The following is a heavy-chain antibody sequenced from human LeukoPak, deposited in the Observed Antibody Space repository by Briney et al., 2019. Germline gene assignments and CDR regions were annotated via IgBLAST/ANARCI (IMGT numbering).Heavy chain of an antibody. CDR3: ARDHNDAFDI. Sequence: GGSLRLSCVASGISFATYWMTWVHQAPGKGLEWVANIKQDGSDKYYVDSVKGRFTISRDNAKNSVYLQMNSLRAEDTAVYYCARDHNDAFDIWGQGTMVTVSS. CDR1: GISFATYW. CDR2: IKQDGSDK. J-gene: IGHJ3*02. V-gene: IGHV3-7*05.